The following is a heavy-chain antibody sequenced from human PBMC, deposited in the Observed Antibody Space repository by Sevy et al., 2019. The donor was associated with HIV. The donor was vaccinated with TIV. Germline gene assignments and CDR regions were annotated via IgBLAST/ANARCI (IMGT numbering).Heavy chain of an antibody. CDR1: GYTFSDSGYY. Sequence: ASVKVACKASGYTFSDSGYYVHWVRQAPGQGLEWMGWINPKSGATNYAQKFQGRVTMTRDTSVSTANMELNRLTSDDTAVYYCARESYDFWTGPVDYDYGMDVWGHGPTVTVSS. J-gene: IGHJ6*02. V-gene: IGHV1-2*02. D-gene: IGHD3-3*01. CDR3: ARESYDFWTGPVDYDYGMDV. CDR2: INPKSGAT.